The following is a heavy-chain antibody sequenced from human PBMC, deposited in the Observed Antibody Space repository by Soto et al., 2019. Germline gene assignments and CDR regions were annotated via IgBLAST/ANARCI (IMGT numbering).Heavy chain of an antibody. CDR1: GFTFSSYS. CDR2: ISSSSSTI. CDR3: AREGGSVNWFDP. V-gene: IGHV3-48*02. J-gene: IGHJ5*02. Sequence: HPGGSLRLSCAASGFTFSSYSMNWVRQAPEKGLERVTYISSSSSTIYYADSVKGRFTISRDNAKNSLYLQMNSLRDEDTAVYYCAREGGSVNWFDPWGQGTLVTVSS. D-gene: IGHD1-26*01.